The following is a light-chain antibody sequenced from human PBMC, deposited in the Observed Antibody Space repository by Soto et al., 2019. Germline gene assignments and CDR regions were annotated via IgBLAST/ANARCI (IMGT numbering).Light chain of an antibody. Sequence: QSVLTQPASVSGSPGQSITISRTGTSSDVGSYNLVSWYQQHPGKAPKLMIYEGSKRPSGVSNRFSGSKSGNTASLTISGLQAEDEADYYCSSYAGSSTFVFGTGTKVTVL. CDR1: SSDVGSYNL. CDR2: EGS. CDR3: SSYAGSSTFV. V-gene: IGLV2-23*01. J-gene: IGLJ1*01.